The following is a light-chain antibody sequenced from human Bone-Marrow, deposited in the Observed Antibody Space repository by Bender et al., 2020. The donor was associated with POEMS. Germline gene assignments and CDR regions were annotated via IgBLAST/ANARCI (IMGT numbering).Light chain of an antibody. CDR2: NVN. CDR3: TSYTISRTFV. Sequence: QSALTQPASVSGSPGQSITISCTGSSGDIGNYIFVSWYRQHPGKAPQLIYNVNNRPSGVSNRFSGSKSGNTASLTISGLQADDEAEYYCTSYTISRTFVFGTGTKVTVL. CDR1: SGDIGNYIF. V-gene: IGLV2-14*03. J-gene: IGLJ1*01.